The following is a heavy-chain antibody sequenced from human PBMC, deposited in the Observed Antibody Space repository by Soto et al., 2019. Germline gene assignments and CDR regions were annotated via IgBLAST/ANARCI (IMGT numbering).Heavy chain of an antibody. D-gene: IGHD2-21*02. J-gene: IGHJ6*02. V-gene: IGHV4-31*03. Sequence: SETLSLTCTVSGGSISSGGYYWSWIRQHPGKGLEWIGYIYYSGSTYYNPSLKSRVTISVDTSKNQFSLKLSSVTAADTAVYYCARDRKKPRGGDITYYYYGMDVWGQGTTVTVSS. CDR2: IYYSGST. CDR1: GGSISSGGYY. CDR3: ARDRKKPRGGDITYYYYGMDV.